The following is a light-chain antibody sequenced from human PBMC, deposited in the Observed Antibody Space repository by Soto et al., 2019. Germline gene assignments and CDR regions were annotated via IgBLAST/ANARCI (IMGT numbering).Light chain of an antibody. Sequence: QSVLTQPPSASGTPGQRVTISCSGSNSNIGSNYVHWYQHLPGTAPKLLIYRNNQRPSGVPDRFSGSKSGNTASLTVSGLQAEDEADYYCTSYATGDTFPFGGGTKLTVL. CDR3: TSYATGDTFP. CDR1: NSNIGSNY. J-gene: IGLJ2*01. CDR2: RNN. V-gene: IGLV1-47*01.